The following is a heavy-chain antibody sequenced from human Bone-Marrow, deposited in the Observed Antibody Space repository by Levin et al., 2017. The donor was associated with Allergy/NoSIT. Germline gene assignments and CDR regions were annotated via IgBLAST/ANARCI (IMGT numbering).Heavy chain of an antibody. J-gene: IGHJ4*02. CDR3: ARAQSGYRLPSDH. V-gene: IGHV1-8*01. CDR1: GYIFTSND. Sequence: GESLKISCKTSGYIFTSNDINWVRQAPGQGLEWMGWMNPNSGNTDYAPKFQGRVTMTRDTSIGTAYLELRSLKSEDSAVYYCARAQSGYRLPSDHWGQGTLVTVSS. CDR2: MNPNSGNT. D-gene: IGHD3-16*02.